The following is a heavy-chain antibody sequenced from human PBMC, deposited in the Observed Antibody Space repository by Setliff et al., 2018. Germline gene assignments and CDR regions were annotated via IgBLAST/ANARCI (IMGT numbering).Heavy chain of an antibody. CDR3: ARVLVLGYNWFDP. V-gene: IGHV4-39*01. Sequence: SETLSLTCSVLGGSLSSGSQYWAWIRQTPEKGLEWIGEISHSGNTNYNPSFKSRVTISIDTSKNQFSLKVNSVTAADTAVYFCARVLVLGYNWFDPWGQGTLVTVSS. CDR2: ISHSGNT. J-gene: IGHJ5*02. D-gene: IGHD3-10*01. CDR1: GGSLSSGSQY.